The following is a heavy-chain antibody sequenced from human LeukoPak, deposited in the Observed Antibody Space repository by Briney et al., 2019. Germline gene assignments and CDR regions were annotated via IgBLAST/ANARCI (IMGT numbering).Heavy chain of an antibody. V-gene: IGHV3-49*04. Sequence: GGSLRLSCTISGFSFADYGFNWVRRAPGKGLEWVGFIRKKAHDWTPQYAASVQGRFTISRDDSKGVVYLDMNSLKIEDTALYYCTRAGAYDFWLDYWGQGTPVTVSS. CDR1: GFSFADYG. J-gene: IGHJ4*02. D-gene: IGHD3-3*01. CDR2: IRKKAHDWTP. CDR3: TRAGAYDFWLDY.